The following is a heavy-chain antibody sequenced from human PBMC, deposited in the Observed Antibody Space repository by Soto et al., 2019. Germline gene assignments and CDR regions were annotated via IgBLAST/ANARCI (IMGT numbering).Heavy chain of an antibody. D-gene: IGHD3-3*01. V-gene: IGHV3-49*03. CDR2: IRSKAYGGTT. CDR1: GFTFGDYA. CDR3: TRAHPGGEVDYGDYDFWSGYPDV. J-gene: IGHJ6*04. Sequence: GGSLRLSCTASGFTFGDYAMSWFRQAPGKGLEWVGFIRSKAYGGTTEYAAAVKGRFTISRDDSKSIAYLQMNSLKTEDTAVYYCTRAHPGGEVDYGDYDFWSGYPDVWGKGTTVTVSS.